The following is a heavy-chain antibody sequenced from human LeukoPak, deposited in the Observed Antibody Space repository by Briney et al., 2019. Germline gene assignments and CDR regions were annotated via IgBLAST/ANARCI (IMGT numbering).Heavy chain of an antibody. CDR3: SAATVTSSGLFYFDY. J-gene: IGHJ4*02. V-gene: IGHV3-15*01. CDR2: IKRKTDGGTT. D-gene: IGHD4-17*01. Sequence: GGSLRLSCAASGFTFSNAWMSWVRQAPGKGLEWVGRIKRKTDGGTTDYAAPVKGGFTISRDDSKNTVYLRMNSLKTEDTAVYYCSAATVTSSGLFYFDYWGQGTLVTVSS. CDR1: GFTFSNAW.